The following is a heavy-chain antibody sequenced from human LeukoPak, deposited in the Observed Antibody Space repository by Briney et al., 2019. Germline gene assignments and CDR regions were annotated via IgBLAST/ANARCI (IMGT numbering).Heavy chain of an antibody. D-gene: IGHD5-18*01. J-gene: IGHJ4*02. CDR2: ISGSGGSS. CDR3: AKDRSAYSYGFLDY. CDR1: GFTFSSYA. Sequence: GGSLRLSCAASGFTFSSYAMSRVRQAPGKGLEWVSAISGSGGSSYFADSVKGRFTISRDNSKNTLYLQMNSLRAEDTAVYYCAKDRSAYSYGFLDYWGQGTLVTVSS. V-gene: IGHV3-23*01.